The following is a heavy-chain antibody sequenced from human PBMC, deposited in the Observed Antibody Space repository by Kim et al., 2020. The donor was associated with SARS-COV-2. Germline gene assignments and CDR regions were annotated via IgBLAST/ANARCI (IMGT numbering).Heavy chain of an antibody. CDR1: GGSISSSNW. J-gene: IGHJ5*02. Sequence: SETLSLTCAVSGGSISSSNWWSWVRQPPGKGLEWIGEIYHSGSTNYNPSLKSRVTISVDKSKNQFSLKLSSVTAADTAVYYCARRRAGTTWEPWFDPWGQGTLVTVSS. D-gene: IGHD1-1*01. V-gene: IGHV4-4*02. CDR2: IYHSGST. CDR3: ARRRAGTTWEPWFDP.